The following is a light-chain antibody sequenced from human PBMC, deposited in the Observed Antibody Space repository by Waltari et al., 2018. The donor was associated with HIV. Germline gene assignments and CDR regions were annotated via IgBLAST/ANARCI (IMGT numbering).Light chain of an antibody. V-gene: IGLV2-8*01. J-gene: IGLJ2*01. Sequence: QSALTPPPSASGSPGQSVTLSCTGTSSDVGGYNYASWHQQHPGKPPKLMIYDVIKRPAGVPERFAGSKSGNAASLTVSGLQPEEEADYYCSSHAGSKVVFGGGTRLTVL. CDR1: SSDVGGYNY. CDR2: DVI. CDR3: SSHAGSKVV.